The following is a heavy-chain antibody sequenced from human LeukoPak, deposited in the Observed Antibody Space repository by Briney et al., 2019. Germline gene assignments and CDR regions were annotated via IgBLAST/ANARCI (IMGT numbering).Heavy chain of an antibody. D-gene: IGHD4-11*01. CDR2: TSAYNGNT. J-gene: IGHJ4*02. V-gene: IGHV1-18*01. CDR1: GYTFTSYG. CDR3: ARLTTTLTTFLDY. Sequence: ASVKVSCKASGYTFTSYGISWVRQAPGQGLEWMGWTSAYNGNTNYAQKLQGRVTMTTDTSTSTAYMELRSLRSDDTAMYYCARLTTTLTTFLDYWSQGTLVTVSS.